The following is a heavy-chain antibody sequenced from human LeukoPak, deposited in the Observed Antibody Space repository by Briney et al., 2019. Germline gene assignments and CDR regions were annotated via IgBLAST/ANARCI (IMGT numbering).Heavy chain of an antibody. Sequence: KPGGSLRLSCAASGFTFSDYYMSWIRQAPGKGLEWVAHISSSGNTRYYADSVKGRLTISRDNAKNSLYLQMNSLRAEDTAVYYCAWGGIAAFDSWGQGTLVTVSS. J-gene: IGHJ4*02. CDR1: GFTFSDYY. D-gene: IGHD2-21*01. V-gene: IGHV3-11*04. CDR3: AWGGIAAFDS. CDR2: ISSSGNTR.